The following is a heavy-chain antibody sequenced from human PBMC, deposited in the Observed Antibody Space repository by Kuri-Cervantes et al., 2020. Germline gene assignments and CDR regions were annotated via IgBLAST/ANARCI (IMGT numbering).Heavy chain of an antibody. CDR2: ISGSGGST. CDR3: ARSLGSGSSPNYYYGMDV. J-gene: IGHJ6*02. CDR1: GFKFSDYA. Sequence: GGSLRLSCAASGFKFSDYAMHWVRQAPGKGLEWVSAISGSGGSTYYADSVKGRFTISRDNSKNTLYLQMNSLRAEDTAVYYCARSLGSGSSPNYYYGMDVWGQGTTVTVSS. D-gene: IGHD3-10*01. V-gene: IGHV3-23*01.